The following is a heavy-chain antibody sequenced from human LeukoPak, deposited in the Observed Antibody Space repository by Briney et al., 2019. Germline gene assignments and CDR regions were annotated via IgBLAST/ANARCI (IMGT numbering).Heavy chain of an antibody. V-gene: IGHV3-23*01. CDR2: ISGSGGDSGGST. CDR3: AKHRSGIAASGSNY. CDR1: GFTFSSFA. D-gene: IGHD6-13*01. J-gene: IGHJ4*02. Sequence: PGGSLRLSSAASGFTFSSFAMSWVRQAPGKGLEWVSVSVISGSGGDSGGSTYYADSVKGRFTISRDDSNNTLYLQMNNLKVEDTAVYYCAKHRSGIAASGSNYWGQGTLVSVSS.